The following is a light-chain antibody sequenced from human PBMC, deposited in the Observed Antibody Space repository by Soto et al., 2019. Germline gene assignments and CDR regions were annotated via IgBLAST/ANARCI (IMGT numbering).Light chain of an antibody. CDR2: GAS. CDR3: QQYGSSPPEA. Sequence: EIVLTQSPGTLSLSPGERATLSCRTSQSVSNSYLAWYQQKPGQAPRLLIYGASSSATGIPDRFSGSGSGTDFTLTISRLEPEDFAVYDCQQYGSSPPEAFGQGTKVEIK. V-gene: IGKV3-20*01. CDR1: QSVSNSY. J-gene: IGKJ1*01.